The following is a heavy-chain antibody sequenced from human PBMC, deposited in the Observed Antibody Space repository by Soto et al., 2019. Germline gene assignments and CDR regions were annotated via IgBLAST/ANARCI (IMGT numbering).Heavy chain of an antibody. CDR3: ARDFDCADGVCYTGYYYFGLDV. V-gene: IGHV4-30-4*01. CDR1: GGSISSGDYY. Sequence: TSETLSLTCTVSGGSISSGDYYWSWIRQPPRKGLEWNGYIYYSGSTYYNPSLKIRVTMSVDTSKNQFSLKLSSVTAADTAVHYCARDFDCADGVCYTGYYYFGLDVWGQGTTVTVSS. D-gene: IGHD2-8*01. J-gene: IGHJ6*02. CDR2: IYYSGST.